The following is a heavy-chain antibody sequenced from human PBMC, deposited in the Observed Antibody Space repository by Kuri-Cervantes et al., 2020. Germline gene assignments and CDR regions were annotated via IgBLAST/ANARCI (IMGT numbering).Heavy chain of an antibody. CDR2: IKQDGSEK. D-gene: IGHD3-9*01. Sequence: GESLKISCAASGFTFSSYWMSWVRQAPGKGLEWVANIKQDGSEKYYVDSVKGRFTISRDNSKNTLYLQMNSLRAEDTAVYYCAKVQQHLRYFDWLGLDYWGQGTLVTVSS. V-gene: IGHV3-7*01. CDR3: AKVQQHLRYFDWLGLDY. CDR1: GFTFSSYW. J-gene: IGHJ4*02.